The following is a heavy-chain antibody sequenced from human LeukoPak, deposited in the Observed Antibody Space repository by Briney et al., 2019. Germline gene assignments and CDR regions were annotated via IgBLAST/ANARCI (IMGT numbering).Heavy chain of an antibody. D-gene: IGHD3-9*01. CDR1: VYTFTSYV. J-gene: IGHJ3*02. CDR2: ISAYNGNT. V-gene: IGHV1-18*01. CDR3: ARDPPYYDILTGYYAAAAFDI. Sequence: GASVKVSCKASVYTFTSYVISWVRQAPGQGLEWLGLISAYNGNTNYAQKLQGRVTMTTDTSTSTAYMELRSLRSDDTAVYYCARDPPYYDILTGYYAAAAFDIWGQGTMVTVSS.